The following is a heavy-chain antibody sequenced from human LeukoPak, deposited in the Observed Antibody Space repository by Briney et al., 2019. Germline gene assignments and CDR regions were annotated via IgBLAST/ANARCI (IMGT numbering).Heavy chain of an antibody. D-gene: IGHD4-11*01. CDR3: ARGNSNYVGNWFDP. CDR2: INHSGST. Sequence: SETLSLTCAVYGGSFSGYYWSWIRQPPGKGLEWIGEINHSGSTNYNPSLKSRVTIPVDTSKNQFSLKLSSVTAADTAVYYCARGNSNYVGNWFDPWGQGTLVTVSS. CDR1: GGSFSGYY. V-gene: IGHV4-34*01. J-gene: IGHJ5*02.